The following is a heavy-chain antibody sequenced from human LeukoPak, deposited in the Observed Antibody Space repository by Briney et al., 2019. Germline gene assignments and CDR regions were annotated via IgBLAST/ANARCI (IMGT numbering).Heavy chain of an antibody. Sequence: SETLSLTCTVSGGSISSYYWSWIRQPPGRGLEWIGYIYYSGSTNYNPSLKSRVTISVDTSKNQFSLKLSSVTAADTAVYYCARDFLAAAGNWFDPWGQGTLVTVSS. CDR3: ARDFLAAAGNWFDP. CDR2: IYYSGST. J-gene: IGHJ5*02. D-gene: IGHD6-13*01. V-gene: IGHV4-59*01. CDR1: GGSISSYY.